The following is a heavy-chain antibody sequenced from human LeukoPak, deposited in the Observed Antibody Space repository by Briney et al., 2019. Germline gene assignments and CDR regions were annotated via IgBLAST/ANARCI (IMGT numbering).Heavy chain of an antibody. J-gene: IGHJ4*02. CDR3: ARALYGDQLDY. D-gene: IGHD4-17*01. CDR1: GYTFTSYA. V-gene: IGHV1-3*03. Sequence: VASVKVSCKASGYTFTSYAMHWVRQAPGQRLEWMEWINAGNGNTKYSQEFQGRVTITRDTSASTAYMELSSLRSEDMAVYYCARALYGDQLDYWGQGTLVTVSS. CDR2: INAGNGNT.